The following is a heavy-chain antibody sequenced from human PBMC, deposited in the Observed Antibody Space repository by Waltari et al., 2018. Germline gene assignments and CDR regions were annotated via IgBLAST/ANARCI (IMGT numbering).Heavy chain of an antibody. J-gene: IGHJ4*02. Sequence: EAQLVESGGGLVQPGGSVRLCCAASGVMPDVWRDWVRQAPGKGLEWVASINEDGNKKDYVDSVKGRFTISRDNAKKSLYLQMNSLRVEDTAIYYCVSEYISGYWGQGTLVTVSS. V-gene: IGHV3-7*01. CDR1: GVMPDVW. CDR3: VSEYISGY. D-gene: IGHD6-19*01. CDR2: INEDGNKK.